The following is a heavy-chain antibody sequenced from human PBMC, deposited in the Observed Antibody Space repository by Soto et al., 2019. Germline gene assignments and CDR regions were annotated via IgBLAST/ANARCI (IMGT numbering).Heavy chain of an antibody. D-gene: IGHD3-10*01. CDR2: ISYDASNK. V-gene: IGHV3-30-3*01. Sequence: GSLRLSCAASGFTFSSYAMHWVRQAPGKGLEWVAVISYDASNKYYADSVKGRFTISRDNYKNTLYLQMNSLRAEDTAVYYCARDITMVRGVTSGYGMDVWGQGTTVTVSS. CDR3: ARDITMVRGVTSGYGMDV. CDR1: GFTFSSYA. J-gene: IGHJ6*02.